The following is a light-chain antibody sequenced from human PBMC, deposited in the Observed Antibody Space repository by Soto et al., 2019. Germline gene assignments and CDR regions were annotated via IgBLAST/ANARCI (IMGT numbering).Light chain of an antibody. J-gene: IGKJ4*01. Sequence: DIPMTQSPSTLSASVGDRVTITCRASQSISTWLAWYQQKPGKAPKLLIYKASNLEDGVPSRFSGSGSGTEFTITISSLQPDDFATYYCHQYNTYPLTFGGGTTVEIK. CDR1: QSISTW. V-gene: IGKV1-5*03. CDR2: KAS. CDR3: HQYNTYPLT.